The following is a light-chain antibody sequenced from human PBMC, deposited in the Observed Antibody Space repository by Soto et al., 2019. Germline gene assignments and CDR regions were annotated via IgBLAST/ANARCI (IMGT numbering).Light chain of an antibody. J-gene: IGKJ4*01. CDR2: DAS. CDR1: QSVNRN. CDR3: QQRSNWPLT. V-gene: IGKV3-11*01. Sequence: EIVFTQSPATLSWSPGERATLSCRASQSVNRNLAWYRQKPGQAPRLLIYDASNRATGIPARFSGSGSGTDFTLTISSLEPADFAVYYCQQRSNWPLTFGGGTKVEIK.